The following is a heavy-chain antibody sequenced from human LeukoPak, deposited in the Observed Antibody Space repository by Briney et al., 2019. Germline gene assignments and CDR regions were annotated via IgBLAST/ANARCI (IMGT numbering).Heavy chain of an antibody. Sequence: ASVRVSCKASGYTFTSYAMNWVRQAPGQGPEWMGWINTNTGNPTYAQGFTGRSVFSLDTSVSTAYLQISSLKAEDTAVYYCAREGWPLVYWGQGTLVTVSS. D-gene: IGHD6-19*01. V-gene: IGHV7-4-1*02. CDR3: AREGWPLVY. CDR1: GYTFTSYA. CDR2: INTNTGNP. J-gene: IGHJ4*02.